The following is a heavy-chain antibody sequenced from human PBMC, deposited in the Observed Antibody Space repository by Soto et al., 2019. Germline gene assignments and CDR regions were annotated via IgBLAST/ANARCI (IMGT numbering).Heavy chain of an antibody. D-gene: IGHD7-27*01. J-gene: IGHJ6*02. CDR2: IGTAGDP. CDR1: GFRFSNYD. CDR3: ARGLLGPGDYYYGMDV. Sequence: HPGGSLRLSCAASGFRFSNYDMHWVRQATGKGLEWVSGIGTAGDPYYPDSVQGRFTISRENAKNSLYLHMNSLRAGDTAIYYCARGLLGPGDYYYGMDVWGQGTTVTVSS. V-gene: IGHV3-13*05.